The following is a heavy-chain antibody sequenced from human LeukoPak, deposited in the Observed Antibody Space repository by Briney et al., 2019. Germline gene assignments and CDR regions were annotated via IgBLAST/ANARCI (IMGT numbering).Heavy chain of an antibody. J-gene: IGHJ4*02. D-gene: IGHD5-12*01. CDR1: GYSISSGYY. V-gene: IGHV4-38-2*02. CDR3: ARDRAGGYARFDY. Sequence: SETLSLTCTVSGYSISSGYYWGWIRQPPGKGLEWIGSIYHSGVTDYNPSLKSRVTISVDTSKNQFSLKLSSVTAADTAVYYCARDRAGGYARFDYWGQGTLVTVSS. CDR2: IYHSGVT.